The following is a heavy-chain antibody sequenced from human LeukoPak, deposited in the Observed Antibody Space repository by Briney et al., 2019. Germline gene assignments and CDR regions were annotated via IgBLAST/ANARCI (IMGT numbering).Heavy chain of an antibody. CDR1: GFTFSSYW. CDR3: ARGDYDYVWGSYRNKPLDY. CDR2: INSDGSNT. J-gene: IGHJ4*02. Sequence: GGSLRLSCEASGFTFSSYWMHWVRQAPGKGLVWVSRINSDGSNTNYADSVKGRFTISRDNAKNTLYVLMNILRAEDTAVYYCARGDYDYVWGSYRNKPLDYWGQGTLVTVSS. D-gene: IGHD3-16*02. V-gene: IGHV3-74*01.